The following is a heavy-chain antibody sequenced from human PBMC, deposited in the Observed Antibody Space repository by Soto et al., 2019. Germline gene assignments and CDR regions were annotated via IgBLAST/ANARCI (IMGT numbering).Heavy chain of an antibody. V-gene: IGHV1-3*04. J-gene: IGHJ3*02. CDR3: ARQGDSRILRDAFDI. CDR2: INTGNGDT. CDR1: GYTFTHYA. D-gene: IGHD5-18*01. Sequence: QVPLVQSGAEVKQPGASVKVSCKSSGYTFTHYAMHWVRQAPRQGLEWLGWINTGNGDTGFSQKFQGRVSITMDTAASTTYVELSSLISEDTAVYYCARQGDSRILRDAFDIWCQGTLVTGAS.